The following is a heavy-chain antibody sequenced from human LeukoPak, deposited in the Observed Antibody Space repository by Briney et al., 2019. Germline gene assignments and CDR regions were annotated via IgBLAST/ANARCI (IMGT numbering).Heavy chain of an antibody. J-gene: IGHJ4*02. CDR2: ISYDGSTK. V-gene: IGHV3-30-3*01. CDR3: AKDEGVVLSTSFDFGH. Sequence: GGSLRLSCTASGFTFNSYNIHWVRQAPGKGLEWVAVISYDGSTKYYADSVRGRFTISRDNSKNTMYLQMNSLRPDDTAIYYCAKDEGVVLSTSFDFGHWGQGTLVAVSS. CDR1: GFTFNSYN. D-gene: IGHD3-10*01.